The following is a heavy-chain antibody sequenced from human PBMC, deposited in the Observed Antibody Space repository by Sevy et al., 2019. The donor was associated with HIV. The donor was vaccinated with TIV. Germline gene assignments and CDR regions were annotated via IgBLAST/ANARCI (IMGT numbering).Heavy chain of an antibody. J-gene: IGHJ4*02. CDR1: GFTFSSYA. CDR3: AKDSSVDTAMAPLGY. Sequence: GGSLRLSCAASGFTFSSYAMSWVRQAPGKGLEWLSAISGSGGSTYYADSVKGRFTISRDNSKNTLYLQMNSLRAEDTAVTFCAKDSSVDTAMAPLGYWGQGTLVTVSS. CDR2: ISGSGGST. D-gene: IGHD5-18*01. V-gene: IGHV3-23*01.